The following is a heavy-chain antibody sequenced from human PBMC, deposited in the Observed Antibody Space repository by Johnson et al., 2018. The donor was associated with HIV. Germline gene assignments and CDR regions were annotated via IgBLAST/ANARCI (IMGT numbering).Heavy chain of an antibody. CDR2: IKQAGSEK. CDR1: GFTFSSYW. J-gene: IGHJ3*02. CDR3: ASTLTGDFGAFDI. Sequence: VQLVESGGGLVQPGGSLRLSCAASGFTFSSYWMSWVRQAPGKGLEWVANIKQAGSEKYYVDSVKGRFTISRDNAKNSLYLQMNSLRAGDTAVYCCASTLTGDFGAFDIWGQGTMVTVSS. D-gene: IGHD7-27*01. V-gene: IGHV3-7*05.